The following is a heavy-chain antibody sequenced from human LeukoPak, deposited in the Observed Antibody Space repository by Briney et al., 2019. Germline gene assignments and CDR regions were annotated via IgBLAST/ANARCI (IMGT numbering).Heavy chain of an antibody. CDR1: GGSISSSNW. Sequence: PSGTLSLTCAVSGGSISSSNWWSWLRPPPGKGLGCIGEFYHSGSTNYNPSLKSRVTISVDKSKNQFSLKLSSVTAADTAVYYCARRDYYDSSGYLTPSWFDPWGQGTLVTVSS. CDR3: ARRDYYDSSGYLTPSWFDP. CDR2: FYHSGST. D-gene: IGHD3-22*01. J-gene: IGHJ5*02. V-gene: IGHV4-4*02.